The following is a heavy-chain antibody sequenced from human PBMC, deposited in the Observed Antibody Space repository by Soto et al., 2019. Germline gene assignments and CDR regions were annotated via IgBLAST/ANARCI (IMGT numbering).Heavy chain of an antibody. J-gene: IGHJ5*02. Sequence: VKISSKASGYTFTSSDINWVRTATGQGLEWMGWMNPNSGNTGYAQKFQGRVTMTRNTSISTAYMELSSLRSEDTAVYYCARGWGVYSSTRFDPWGKGTLFTVSS. CDR1: GYTFTSSD. V-gene: IGHV1-8*01. D-gene: IGHD6-13*01. CDR2: MNPNSGNT. CDR3: ARGWGVYSSTRFDP.